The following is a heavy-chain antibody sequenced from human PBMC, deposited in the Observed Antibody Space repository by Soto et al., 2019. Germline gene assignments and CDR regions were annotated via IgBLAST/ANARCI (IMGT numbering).Heavy chain of an antibody. CDR1: GFTFSSYG. D-gene: IGHD5-12*01. CDR2: ISYDGSNK. Sequence: QVQLVESGGGVVQPGRSLRLSCAASGFTFSSYGMHWVRQAPGKGLEWVAVISYDGSNKYYADSVKGLFTISRDNSKNTLYLQMNSLRAEDTAVYYCAKLRGYSGYDEAFDAFDIWGQGTMVTVSS. V-gene: IGHV3-30*18. J-gene: IGHJ3*02. CDR3: AKLRGYSGYDEAFDAFDI.